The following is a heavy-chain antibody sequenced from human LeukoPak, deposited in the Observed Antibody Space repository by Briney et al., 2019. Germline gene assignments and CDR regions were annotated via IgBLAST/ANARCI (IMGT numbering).Heavy chain of an antibody. Sequence: ASVKVSCKASGYTFTGYYIHWVRQAPGQGLEWMGWISPKSGVTNYAQKLQGRVNMTRDTSISTAYMEVSRLTSDDTALFYCARAVGDYYETSVFQAYWGQGTLVIVSS. D-gene: IGHD3-22*01. CDR1: GYTFTGYY. J-gene: IGHJ4*02. CDR3: ARAVGDYYETSVFQAY. CDR2: ISPKSGVT. V-gene: IGHV1-2*02.